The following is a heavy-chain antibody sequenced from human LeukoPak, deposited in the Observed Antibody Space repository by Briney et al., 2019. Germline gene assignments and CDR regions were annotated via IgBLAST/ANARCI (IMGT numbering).Heavy chain of an antibody. V-gene: IGHV5-51*01. D-gene: IGHD2-15*01. CDR1: GYSFTSHW. CDR2: INPADSNT. CDR3: ARRYCSGGICYYFDY. Sequence: GESLKISCKGSGYSFTSHWIGWVRQMPGKGLEWMGIINPADSNTIYSPPSQGQATISAVKSISTTYLQWSSLKASDTAMYYCARRYCSGGICYYFDYWGQGTLVTVSS. J-gene: IGHJ4*02.